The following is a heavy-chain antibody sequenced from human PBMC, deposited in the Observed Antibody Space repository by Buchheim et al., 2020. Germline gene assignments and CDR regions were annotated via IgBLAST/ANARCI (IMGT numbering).Heavy chain of an antibody. CDR3: ARSDCSSTSCKGGYFDY. CDR2: IYYSGST. D-gene: IGHD2-2*01. CDR1: GGSISSGGYY. Sequence: QVQLQESGPGLVKPSQTLSLTCTVSGGSISSGGYYWSWIRQHPGKGLEWIGYIYYSGSTYSNPSLKSRVTISVDTSKNTFSLKLSSVTAADTAVYYCARSDCSSTSCKGGYFDYWGQGTL. V-gene: IGHV4-31*03. J-gene: IGHJ4*02.